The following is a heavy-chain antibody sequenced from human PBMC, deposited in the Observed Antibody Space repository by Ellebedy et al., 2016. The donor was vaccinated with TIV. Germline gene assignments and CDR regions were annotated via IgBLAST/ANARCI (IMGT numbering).Heavy chain of an antibody. CDR3: ARGDKYYYDSSGYYYTY. Sequence: ASVKVSCKASGYTFTSYYMYWVRQAPGQGLEWMGIINPSGGSSNYAQKFQGRVTMTRDTSTSTVYMELSSLRPEDTAVYYCARGDKYYYDSSGYYYTYWGQGTLVTVSS. J-gene: IGHJ4*02. CDR1: GYTFTSYY. V-gene: IGHV1-46*01. CDR2: INPSGGSS. D-gene: IGHD3-22*01.